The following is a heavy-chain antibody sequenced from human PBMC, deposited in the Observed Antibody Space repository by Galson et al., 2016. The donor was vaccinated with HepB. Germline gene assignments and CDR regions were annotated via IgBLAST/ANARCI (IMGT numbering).Heavy chain of an antibody. Sequence: SLRLSCAASGFSFTPYSMHWVLQAPGKGLEYVAGINSHGDNTPYADSVKGRFTISRDNSKIRLYLQMTSLRPEDTGVYHCVHLPGRVDAGAGLDVWGQGTTVSVSS. CDR2: INSHGDNT. D-gene: IGHD1-14*01. CDR3: VHLPGRVDAGAGLDV. J-gene: IGHJ6*02. V-gene: IGHV3-64D*06. CDR1: GFSFTPYS.